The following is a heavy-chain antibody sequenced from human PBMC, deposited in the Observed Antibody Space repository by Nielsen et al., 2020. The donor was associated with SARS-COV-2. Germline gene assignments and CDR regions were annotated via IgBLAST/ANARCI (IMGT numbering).Heavy chain of an antibody. V-gene: IGHV4-59*08. J-gene: IGHJ4*02. CDR3: ARYPYPMTVSTFGYDY. CDR2: IYNRGNT. Sequence: ETLSLTCTVSGGSISSYYWSWIRQPPGKGLEWIGYIYNRGNTNYNPSLKSRVTISVDTSKNQFSLRLSSVTVADTAVYYCARYPYPMTVSTFGYDYWGQGTLVTVSS. D-gene: IGHD2-21*02. CDR1: GGSISSYY.